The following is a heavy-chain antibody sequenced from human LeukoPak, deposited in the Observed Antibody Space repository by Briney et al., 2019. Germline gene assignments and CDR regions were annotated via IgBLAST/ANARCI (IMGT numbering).Heavy chain of an antibody. CDR1: GFTFSSYA. CDR3: AKDQRWESPHYLDS. Sequence: SGGSLRLSCAASGFTFSSYAMHWVRQAPGKGLEWVAVISYDGSNKYYADSVRGRFTISRDNSKNTLYVQMNSLRDEDTALYYCAKDQRWESPHYLDSWGQGTLVTVSS. D-gene: IGHD1-26*01. J-gene: IGHJ4*02. CDR2: ISYDGSNK. V-gene: IGHV3-30*04.